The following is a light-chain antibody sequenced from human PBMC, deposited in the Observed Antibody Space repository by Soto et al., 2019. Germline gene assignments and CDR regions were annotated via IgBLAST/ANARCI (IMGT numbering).Light chain of an antibody. J-gene: IGLJ1*01. CDR2: DVS. CDR1: SSDVGGYNY. CDR3: SSYTSSSTLLYV. Sequence: QSALTQPASVSGSPGQSITISCTGTSSDVGGYNYVSWYQQHPGKAPKLMIYDVSNRPSGVSNRFSGSKSGNTASRTISGLQAEDEGEYYCSSYTSSSTLLYVFGTGTKLTVL. V-gene: IGLV2-14*01.